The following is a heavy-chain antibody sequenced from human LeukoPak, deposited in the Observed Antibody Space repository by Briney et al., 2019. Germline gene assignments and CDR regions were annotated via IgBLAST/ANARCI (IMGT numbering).Heavy chain of an antibody. Sequence: EGSLRLSCAASGFTVANDRMSWVRQAPGKALQWVSTVYGGGNTAYADSVKGRFTISRDTSKNTLLLQMNSLRAEDTALYFCVRERFGAIVENWGQGALVIVSS. CDR3: VRERFGAIVEN. CDR1: GFTVANDR. CDR2: VYGGGNT. D-gene: IGHD5-24*01. J-gene: IGHJ4*02. V-gene: IGHV3-53*01.